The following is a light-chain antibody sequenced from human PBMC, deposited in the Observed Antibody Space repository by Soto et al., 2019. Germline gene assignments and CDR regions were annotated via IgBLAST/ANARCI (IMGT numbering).Light chain of an antibody. CDR2: DAS. CDR1: QSISSW. J-gene: IGKJ1*01. V-gene: IGKV1-5*01. CDR3: QQYNSYWT. Sequence: DIQMTQSPSTLSASVGDKVTKTCRVSQSISSWLAWYQQKPGKAPKLLIYDASSLESGVPSRFSGSGSGTEFTLTISSLQPDDFATYYCQQYNSYWTFGQGTKVDIK.